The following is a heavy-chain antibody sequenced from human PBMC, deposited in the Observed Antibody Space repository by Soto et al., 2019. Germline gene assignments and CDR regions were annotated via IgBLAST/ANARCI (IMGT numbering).Heavy chain of an antibody. CDR3: ARANDILTGYPPKYFDY. Sequence: SVKVSFKASGGTFSSYTISWVRQAPGQGLEWMGRIIPILGIANYAQKFQGRVTITADKSTSTAYMELSSLRSEDTAVYYCARANDILTGYPPKYFDYWGQGTLVTVSS. V-gene: IGHV1-69*02. CDR1: GGTFSSYT. J-gene: IGHJ4*02. CDR2: IIPILGIA. D-gene: IGHD3-9*01.